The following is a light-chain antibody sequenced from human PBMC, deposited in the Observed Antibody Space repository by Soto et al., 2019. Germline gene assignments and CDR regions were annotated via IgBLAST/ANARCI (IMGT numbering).Light chain of an antibody. CDR1: SSDVGGSNY. J-gene: IGLJ3*02. Sequence: QSALTQPASVSGSPGQWITISCAGSSSDVGGSNYVSWYQQHPGKAPKLMIYDVSARPSGVSNRFSGSKSGSTASLTISGLQPEDEADYYCSSYTPSSTALFGGGTKLTVL. CDR2: DVS. V-gene: IGLV2-14*01. CDR3: SSYTPSSTAL.